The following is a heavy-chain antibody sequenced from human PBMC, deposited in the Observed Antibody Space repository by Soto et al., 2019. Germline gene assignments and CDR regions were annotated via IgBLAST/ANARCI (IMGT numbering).Heavy chain of an antibody. V-gene: IGHV1-69*01. CDR2: SIPIFGTA. J-gene: IGHJ4*02. Sequence: QVQLVQSGAEVKKPGSSVKVSCKASGGTFSSYAISWVRQAPGQGLEWMGGSIPIFGTANHAQKFQGRVKITADESTSTAYMELSSLRSEDTAVYYCARGPAYCGGDCFWYYFDYWGQGTLVTVSS. D-gene: IGHD2-21*02. CDR1: GGTFSSYA. CDR3: ARGPAYCGGDCFWYYFDY.